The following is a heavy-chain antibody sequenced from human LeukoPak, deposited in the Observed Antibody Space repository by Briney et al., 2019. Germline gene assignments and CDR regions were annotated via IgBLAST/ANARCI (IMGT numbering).Heavy chain of an antibody. CDR1: GGSISSGDYY. V-gene: IGHV4-61*08. Sequence: SETLSLTCTVSGGSISSGDYYWRWIRQPPGKGLEWIGYIYYSGSANYNPSLKSRVTISVDTSKNQFSLKLSSVTAADTAVYYCTRVRTGTTVIRSYYFDYWGQGTLVTVSS. CDR2: IYYSGSA. D-gene: IGHD1-7*01. J-gene: IGHJ4*02. CDR3: TRVRTGTTVIRSYYFDY.